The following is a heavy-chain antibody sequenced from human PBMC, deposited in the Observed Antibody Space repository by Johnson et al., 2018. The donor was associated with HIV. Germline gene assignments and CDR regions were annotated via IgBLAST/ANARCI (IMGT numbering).Heavy chain of an antibody. J-gene: IGHJ3*02. CDR3: ARSRGYGDYLGNAFDI. CDR2: IKQDGSEK. CDR1: GFTFNDYY. Sequence: VQLVESGGGLVQPGGSLRLSCIVSGFTFNDYYMTWIRQGPVKGLEWVANIKQDGSEKYYVDSVKGRFTISRDNAKNSLYLQMNSLRAEDTAVYYCARSRGYGDYLGNAFDIWGQGTMVTVSS. V-gene: IGHV3-7*03. D-gene: IGHD4-17*01.